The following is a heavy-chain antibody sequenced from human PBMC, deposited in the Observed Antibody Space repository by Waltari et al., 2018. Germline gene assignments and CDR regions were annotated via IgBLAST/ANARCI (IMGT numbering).Heavy chain of an antibody. CDR1: GGSFSGYY. CDR2: INHSGST. D-gene: IGHD3-16*02. Sequence: QVQLQQWGAGLLKPSETLSLTCAVYGGSFSGYYWSWIRQPPGKGLEWIGEINHSGSTNYNPSSKSRVTISVDTSKNQCSLKLSSVTAADTAVYYCARGRPNWGYAFGGVIAPNYFDYWGQGTLVTVSS. V-gene: IGHV4-34*01. J-gene: IGHJ4*02. CDR3: ARGRPNWGYAFGGVIAPNYFDY.